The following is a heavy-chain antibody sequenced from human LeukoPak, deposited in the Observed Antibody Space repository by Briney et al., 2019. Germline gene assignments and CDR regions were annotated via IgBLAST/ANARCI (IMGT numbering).Heavy chain of an antibody. J-gene: IGHJ4*02. CDR2: IYYSGST. D-gene: IGHD3-22*01. Sequence: SETLSLTCTVSGGSISSHYWSWIRQPPGKGLEWIGYIYYSGSTNYNPSLKSRVTISVDTSKNQFSLKLSSVTAADTAVYYCARDRGNYYDSSFFYYWGQGTLVTVSS. V-gene: IGHV4-59*11. CDR3: ARDRGNYYDSSFFYY. CDR1: GGSISSHY.